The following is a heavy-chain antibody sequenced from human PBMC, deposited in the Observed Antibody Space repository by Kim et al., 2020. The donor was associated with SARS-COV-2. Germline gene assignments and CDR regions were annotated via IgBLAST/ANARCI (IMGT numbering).Heavy chain of an antibody. CDR3: ARAGQYYYDSSGYPPELPSYWYFDL. V-gene: IGHV4-31*03. CDR2: IYYSGST. J-gene: IGHJ2*01. Sequence: SETLSLTCTVSGGSISSGGYYWSWIRQHPGKGLEWIGYIYYSGSTYYNPSLKSRVTISVDTSKNQFSLKLSSVTAADTAVYYCARAGQYYYDSSGYPPELPSYWYFDLWGRGTLVTVSS. D-gene: IGHD3-22*01. CDR1: GGSISSGGYY.